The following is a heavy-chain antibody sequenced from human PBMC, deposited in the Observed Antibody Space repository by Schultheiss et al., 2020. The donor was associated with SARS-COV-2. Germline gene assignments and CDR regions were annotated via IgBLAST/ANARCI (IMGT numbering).Heavy chain of an antibody. D-gene: IGHD3-16*01. CDR1: GFTFDDYA. Sequence: GGSLRLSCAASGFTFDDYAMHWVRQAPGKGLEWVSGISWNSGSIGYADSVKGRFTISRDNAKNSLYLQMNSLRAEDTALYYCAKDRGVSYYYMDVWGKGTTVTVSS. J-gene: IGHJ6*03. CDR2: ISWNSGSI. CDR3: AKDRGVSYYYMDV. V-gene: IGHV3-9*01.